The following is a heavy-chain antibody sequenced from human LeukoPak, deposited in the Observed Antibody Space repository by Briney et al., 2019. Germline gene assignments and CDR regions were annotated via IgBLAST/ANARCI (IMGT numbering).Heavy chain of an antibody. J-gene: IGHJ6*02. V-gene: IGHV1-3*01. CDR1: GYTFTSYA. CDR2: INAGNGNT. CDR3: ARGDIVVVPAAIEMDV. D-gene: IGHD2-2*01. Sequence: ASVKVSCKASGYTFTSYAMHWVRQAPGQRLEWMGWINAGNGNTKYSQKFQGRVTITRGTSASTAYMELSSLRSEDTAVYYCARGDIVVVPAAIEMDVWGQGTTVTVSS.